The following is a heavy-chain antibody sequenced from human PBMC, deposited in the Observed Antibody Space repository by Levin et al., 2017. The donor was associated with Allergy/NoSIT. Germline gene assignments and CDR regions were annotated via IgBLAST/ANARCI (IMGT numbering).Heavy chain of an antibody. J-gene: IGHJ6*03. Sequence: RTGGSLRLSCAVYGGSFSGYYWSWIRQPPGKGLEWIGEINHSGSTNYNPSLKSRVTISVDTSKNQFSLKLSSVTAADTAVYYCARVPHYYGSGSYYRYYYYYMDVWGKGTTVTVSS. V-gene: IGHV4-34*01. CDR2: INHSGST. D-gene: IGHD3-10*01. CDR1: GGSFSGYY. CDR3: ARVPHYYGSGSYYRYYYYYMDV.